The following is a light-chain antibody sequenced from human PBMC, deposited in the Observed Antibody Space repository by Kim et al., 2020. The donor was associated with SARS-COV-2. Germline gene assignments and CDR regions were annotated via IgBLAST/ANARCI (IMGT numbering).Light chain of an antibody. Sequence: GSPGETATITCSGDKLGNKYVCWYQQEPGQSPVLVIYQDSRRPSGIPERFSASNSGNTATLTISGTQAMDEADYYCQAWDSSNVIFGGGTQLTVL. J-gene: IGLJ2*01. V-gene: IGLV3-1*01. CDR1: KLGNKY. CDR3: QAWDSSNVI. CDR2: QDS.